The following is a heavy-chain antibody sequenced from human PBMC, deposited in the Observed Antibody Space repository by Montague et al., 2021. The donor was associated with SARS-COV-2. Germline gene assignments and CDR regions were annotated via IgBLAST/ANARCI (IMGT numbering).Heavy chain of an antibody. Sequence: SLRLSCAASGFTFSSFTMSWVRLAPGKGLEWVSTISGSGGSTWYADSVKGRLTISRDNSKSTLFLQMNSLRAEDTALYYCTGADNYGPWGRGTLVTVSS. CDR3: TGADNYGP. J-gene: IGHJ5*02. CDR1: GFTFSSFT. CDR2: ISGSGGST. D-gene: IGHD4-17*01. V-gene: IGHV3-23*01.